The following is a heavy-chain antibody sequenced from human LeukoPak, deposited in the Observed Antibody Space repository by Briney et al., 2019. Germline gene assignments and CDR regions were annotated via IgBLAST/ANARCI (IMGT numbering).Heavy chain of an antibody. D-gene: IGHD3-10*01. CDR1: GGSISSSSYY. CDR2: IYYSGST. CDR3: ARVKATKLLSKNWFDP. Sequence: PSETLSLTCTVSGGSISSSSYYWGWIRQPPGKGLEWIGSIYYSGSTYYNPSLKSRVTISVDTSKNQFSLKLSSVTAADTAVYYCARVKATKLLSKNWFDPWGQGTLVTVSS. V-gene: IGHV4-39*07. J-gene: IGHJ5*02.